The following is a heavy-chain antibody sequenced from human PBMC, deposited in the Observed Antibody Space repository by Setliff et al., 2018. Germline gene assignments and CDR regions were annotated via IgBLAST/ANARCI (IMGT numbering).Heavy chain of an antibody. J-gene: IGHJ4*02. CDR3: TKGRVGLAARAGY. CDR1: GGSFSGYY. V-gene: IGHV4-34*01. D-gene: IGHD1-26*01. Sequence: SETLSLTCAVYGGSFSGYYWSWIRQPPGKGMEWIGEINQSGSTNYNPSLKSRVTISVDTSRNQFSLQLSSVTSADTAIYYCTKGRVGLAARAGYWGQGTLVTVSS. CDR2: INQSGST.